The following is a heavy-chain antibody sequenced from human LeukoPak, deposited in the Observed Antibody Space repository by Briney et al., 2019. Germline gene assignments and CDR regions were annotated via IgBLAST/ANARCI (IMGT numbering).Heavy chain of an antibody. CDR2: ISYDGSNK. V-gene: IGHV3-30*18. CDR3: AKDSRSFDWSLANPDY. Sequence: PGGSLRLSCAASGFTFSSYGMHWVRQAPGKGLEWVAVISYDGSNKYYADSVKGRFTIFRDNSKNTLFLQMNSLRAEDTAVYYCAKDSRSFDWSLANPDYWGQGTLVTVSS. D-gene: IGHD3-9*01. CDR1: GFTFSSYG. J-gene: IGHJ4*02.